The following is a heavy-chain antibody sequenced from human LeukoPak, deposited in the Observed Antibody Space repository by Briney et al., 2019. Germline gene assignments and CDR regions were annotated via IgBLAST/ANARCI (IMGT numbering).Heavy chain of an antibody. CDR2: ISAYNGNT. V-gene: IGHV1-18*01. Sequence: ASVKVSCKASGYTFTSYGISWVRQAPGQGLEWMGWISAYNGNTNYAQKLQGRVTMTTDTSTSTAYMELRSLRSDDTVVYYCARGELYYYDSSGYYGSVFDYWGQGTLVTVSS. D-gene: IGHD3-22*01. CDR3: ARGELYYYDSSGYYGSVFDY. CDR1: GYTFTSYG. J-gene: IGHJ4*02.